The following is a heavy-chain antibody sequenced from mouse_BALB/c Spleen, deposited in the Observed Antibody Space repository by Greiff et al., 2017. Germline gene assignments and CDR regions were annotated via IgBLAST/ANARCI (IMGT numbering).Heavy chain of an antibody. V-gene: IGHV1-69*02. CDR3: TVDFDV. CDR2: IYPSDSYT. J-gene: IGHJ1*01. CDR1: GYTFTSYW. Sequence: QVQLKQPGAELVRPGASVKLSCKASGYTFTSYWINWVKQRPGQGLEWIGNIYPSDSYTNYNQKFKDKATLTVDKSSSTAYMQLSSPTSEDSAVYYCTVDFDVWGAGTTVTVSS.